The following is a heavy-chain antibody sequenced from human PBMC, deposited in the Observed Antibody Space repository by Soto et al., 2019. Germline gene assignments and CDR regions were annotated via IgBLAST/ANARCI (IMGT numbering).Heavy chain of an antibody. CDR3: ARAGSGWYGNWFDP. J-gene: IGHJ5*02. D-gene: IGHD6-19*01. CDR1: GGSISSYY. CDR2: IYYSGST. V-gene: IGHV4-59*01. Sequence: SETLSLTCTVSGGSISSYYWSWIRQPPGKGLEWIGYIYYSGSTNYNPSLKSRVTISVDTSKNQFSLKLSSVTAADTAVYYCARAGSGWYGNWFDPWGQGTLVTVSS.